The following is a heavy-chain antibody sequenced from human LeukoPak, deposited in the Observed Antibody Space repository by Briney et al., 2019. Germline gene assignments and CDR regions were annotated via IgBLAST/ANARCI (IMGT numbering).Heavy chain of an antibody. D-gene: IGHD3-3*01. Sequence: SETLSLTCAVYGGSFSGYYWSWIRQPPGKGLEWIGEINHSGSTNYNPSLKSRVTISVDTSKNQFSLKLSSVTAADTAVYYCARPPVDFWSGYYGDAFDIWGQGTMVTVSS. CDR1: GGSFSGYY. J-gene: IGHJ3*02. CDR3: ARPPVDFWSGYYGDAFDI. V-gene: IGHV4-34*01. CDR2: INHSGST.